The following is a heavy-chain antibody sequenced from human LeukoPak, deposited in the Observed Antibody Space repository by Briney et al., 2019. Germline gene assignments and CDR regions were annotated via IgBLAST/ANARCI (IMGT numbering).Heavy chain of an antibody. D-gene: IGHD2-15*01. Sequence: SQTLSLTCTVSGGSISSGGYYWSWIRQPPGKGLEWIGRIYTSGSTNYNPSLKSRVTMSVDTSKNQFSLKLSSVTAADTAVYYCATGYCSGGSCYFDYWGQGTLVTVSS. CDR1: GGSISSGGYY. CDR2: IYTSGST. V-gene: IGHV4-61*02. CDR3: ATGYCSGGSCYFDY. J-gene: IGHJ4*02.